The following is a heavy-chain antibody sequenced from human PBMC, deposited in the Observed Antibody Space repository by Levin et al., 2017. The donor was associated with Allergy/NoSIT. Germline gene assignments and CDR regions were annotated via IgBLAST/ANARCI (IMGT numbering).Heavy chain of an antibody. CDR2: IYSGGST. V-gene: IGHV3-53*01. J-gene: IGHJ6*03. CDR1: GFTVSSNY. Sequence: ETLSLTCAASGFTVSSNYMSWVRQAPGKGLEWVSVIYSGGSTYYADSVKGRFTISRDNSKNTLYLQMNSLRAEDTAVYYCARGVHQTLSYMDVWGKGTTVTVSS. D-gene: IGHD4/OR15-4a*01. CDR3: ARGVHQTLSYMDV.